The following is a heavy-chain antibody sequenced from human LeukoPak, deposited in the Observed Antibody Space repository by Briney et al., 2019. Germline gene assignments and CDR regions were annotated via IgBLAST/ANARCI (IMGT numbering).Heavy chain of an antibody. J-gene: IGHJ4*02. CDR1: GVSISRCSYD. CDR3: ARADGGYYDSSGPFDY. V-gene: IGHV4-61*02. D-gene: IGHD3-22*01. CDR2: IYTSGST. Sequence: SDTLSLTCTLSGVSISRCSYDWLSLRHPAGKGLEWIGRIYTSGSTNYIPSLKSRITISVDTSKNQFSLKLSSVTAADTAVYYCARADGGYYDSSGPFDYWGQGNLVTVSS.